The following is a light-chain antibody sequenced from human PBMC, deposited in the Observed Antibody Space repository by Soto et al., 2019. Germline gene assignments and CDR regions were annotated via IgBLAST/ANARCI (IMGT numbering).Light chain of an antibody. CDR3: QQYNSYSPWT. CDR1: QSISSW. J-gene: IGKJ1*01. Sequence: DIQMTQSPSTLSASVGDRVTITCRASQSISSWLAWYQQKPGKAPKLLIYDASSLESGVPSRFRGSGSGTEFTLTISSLQPNHFATYYCQQYNSYSPWTFGQGTKVEIK. V-gene: IGKV1-5*01. CDR2: DAS.